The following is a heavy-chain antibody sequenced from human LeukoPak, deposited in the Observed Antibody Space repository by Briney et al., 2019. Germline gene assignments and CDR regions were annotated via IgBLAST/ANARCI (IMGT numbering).Heavy chain of an antibody. Sequence: PGRSLRLSCAVSGFTFSGYGMHWVRQAPGKGLEWVTLISHDGSNKYYADSVKGRFTISRDNSKKTLYLQMNSLRAEDTAVYYCASTYDISAYYPFDYWGQGTLVTVSS. CDR2: ISHDGSNK. D-gene: IGHD3-22*01. V-gene: IGHV3-30-3*01. CDR3: ASTYDISAYYPFDY. CDR1: GFTFSGYG. J-gene: IGHJ4*02.